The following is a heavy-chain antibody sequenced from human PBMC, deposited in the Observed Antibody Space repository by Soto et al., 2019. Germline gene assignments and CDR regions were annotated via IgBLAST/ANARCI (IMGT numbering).Heavy chain of an antibody. V-gene: IGHV4-59*01. CDR2: IYYSGST. Sequence: PSETLSLTCTVSGGSISGYYWNWIRQPPGKGLEWIGYIYYSGSTNYNPSLKSRVTISVDTSKNQFSLKLSSVTAADTAVYYYERSPFSSPLLHYWGQGPLVTAPQ. J-gene: IGHJ4*02. D-gene: IGHD6-13*01. CDR3: ERSPFSSPLLHY. CDR1: GGSISGYY.